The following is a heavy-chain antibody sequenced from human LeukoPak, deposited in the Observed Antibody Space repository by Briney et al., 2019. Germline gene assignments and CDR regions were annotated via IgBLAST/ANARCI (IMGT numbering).Heavy chain of an antibody. J-gene: IGHJ3*02. V-gene: IGHV4-38-2*02. CDR2: IYHSGSA. D-gene: IGHD3-3*01. CDR1: GYSISSGYY. Sequence: SETLSLTCTVSGYSISSGYYWGWIRQPPGKGLEWIGYIYHSGSAYYNPSLKSRVTISVDRPKNQFSLKLSSVTAADTAVYYCATDYDFWSGYDAFDIWGQGTMVTVS. CDR3: ATDYDFWSGYDAFDI.